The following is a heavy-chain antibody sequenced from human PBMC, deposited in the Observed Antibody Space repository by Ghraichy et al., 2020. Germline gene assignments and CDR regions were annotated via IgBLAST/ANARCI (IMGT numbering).Heavy chain of an antibody. Sequence: SETLSLTCTVSGGSISSNSYYWGWIRQPPGKGLKWIGSIYYSGSTYYNPSLKSRVTISADTSKNQFSLKLSSVTAADTAVYYCARLGGDYRFDYWGQGTLVTVSS. CDR3: ARLGGDYRFDY. D-gene: IGHD4-17*01. J-gene: IGHJ4*02. CDR2: IYYSGST. V-gene: IGHV4-39*01. CDR1: GGSISSNSYY.